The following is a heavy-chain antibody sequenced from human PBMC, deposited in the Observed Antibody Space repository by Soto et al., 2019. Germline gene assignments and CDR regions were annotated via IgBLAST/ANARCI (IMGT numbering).Heavy chain of an antibody. CDR2: ISSSGLTT. D-gene: IGHD3-10*01. Sequence: GGSLRLSCQASGFNFRRYEMHWVRKAPGKGLEWVSYISSSGLTTYYADFAEGRFTISRDNAKDSLYLHLNSLRVGDTAVYYYALYGKRGDWWGLGTPVTVSS. CDR1: GFNFRRYE. V-gene: IGHV3-48*03. CDR3: ALYGKRGDW. J-gene: IGHJ4*01.